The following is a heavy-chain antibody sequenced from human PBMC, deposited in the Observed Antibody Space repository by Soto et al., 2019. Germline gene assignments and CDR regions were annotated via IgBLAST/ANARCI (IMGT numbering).Heavy chain of an antibody. CDR1: GGSISSSSYY. Sequence: PSETLSLTCTVSGGSISSSSYYWGWIRQPPGKGLEWIGSIYYSGSTYYNPSLKSRVTISVDTSKNQFSLKLSSVTAADTAVYYCARQHLQTYYYDSSGYITSWGQGTLVTVSS. J-gene: IGHJ4*02. D-gene: IGHD3-22*01. V-gene: IGHV4-39*01. CDR3: ARQHLQTYYYDSSGYITS. CDR2: IYYSGST.